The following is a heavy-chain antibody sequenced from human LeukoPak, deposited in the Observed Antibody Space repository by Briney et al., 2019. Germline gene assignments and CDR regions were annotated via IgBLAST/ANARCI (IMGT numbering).Heavy chain of an antibody. CDR1: GFTFSTFA. CDR2: ITGSGPYM. Sequence: PGGSLRLSCAASGFTFSTFAMHWVRLSPGKGLEWVSSITGSGPYMLYADSVEHRFTISRDNTKNLLYLEMNSLRAEDTAMYFCVRDVGAVRGEVYFDYWGQGTLVTVSS. CDR3: VRDVGAVRGEVYFDY. J-gene: IGHJ4*02. D-gene: IGHD3-10*01. V-gene: IGHV3-21*06.